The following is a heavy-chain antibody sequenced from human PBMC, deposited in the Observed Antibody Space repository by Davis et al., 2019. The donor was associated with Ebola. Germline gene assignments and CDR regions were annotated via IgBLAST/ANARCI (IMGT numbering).Heavy chain of an antibody. D-gene: IGHD5-24*01. CDR2: INHSGST. CDR1: GGSFSGYY. Sequence: PSETLSLTCAVYGGSFSGYYWSWIRQPPGKGLEWIGEINHSGSTNYNPSLKSRVTISVDTSKNQFSLKLSSVTAADTAVYYCARDGYSRLFDYWGQGTLVTVSS. CDR3: ARDGYSRLFDY. J-gene: IGHJ4*02. V-gene: IGHV4-34*01.